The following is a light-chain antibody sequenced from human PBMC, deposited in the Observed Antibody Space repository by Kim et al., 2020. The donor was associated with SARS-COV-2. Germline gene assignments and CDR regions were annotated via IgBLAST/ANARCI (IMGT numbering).Light chain of an antibody. J-gene: IGKJ2*01. CDR1: QSLTNNY. Sequence: EIVLTQSPGTLSLSPGERATLSCRASQSLTNNYLAWYQQRPGQAPRLLIYATSSRATGIPDNFSGSGSGTDFTLTISRLEPEDSAVYYCQHYGTSSFTFGQGTKLEI. CDR2: ATS. V-gene: IGKV3-20*01. CDR3: QHYGTSSFT.